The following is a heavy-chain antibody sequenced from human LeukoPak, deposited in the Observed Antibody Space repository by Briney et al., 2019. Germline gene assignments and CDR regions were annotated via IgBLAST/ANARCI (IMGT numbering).Heavy chain of an antibody. V-gene: IGHV1-2*02. J-gene: IGHJ2*01. CDR3: ARDSLTSRLGFDV. CDR1: GYTFTAYF. D-gene: IGHD6-6*01. CDR2: INSNSGDT. Sequence: GASVKVSCKASGYTFTAYFIHWVRQAPGQGLEWMGSINSNSGDTNYAGTFQGRVTMTRDTSVNTAYMEVSGLRSGDTAMYYCARDSLTSRLGFDVWGRGTLVAVSS.